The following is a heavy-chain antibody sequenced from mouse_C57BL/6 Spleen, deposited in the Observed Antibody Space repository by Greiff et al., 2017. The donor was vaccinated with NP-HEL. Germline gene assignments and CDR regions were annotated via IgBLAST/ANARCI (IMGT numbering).Heavy chain of an antibody. Sequence: VQLKESGPELVKPGDSVKISCKASGYSFTGYFMNWVMQSHGKSLEWIGRINPYNGDTFSNQKFKGKATLTVDKSSSTAHMELRSLTSEDSAVYYCARGGLITTVVKGYFDVWGTGTTVTVSS. CDR3: ARGGLITTVVKGYFDV. CDR1: GYSFTGYF. J-gene: IGHJ1*03. CDR2: INPYNGDT. D-gene: IGHD1-1*01. V-gene: IGHV1-20*01.